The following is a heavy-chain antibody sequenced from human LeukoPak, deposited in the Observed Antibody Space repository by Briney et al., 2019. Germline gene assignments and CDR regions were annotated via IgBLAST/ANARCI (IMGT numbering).Heavy chain of an antibody. D-gene: IGHD3-22*01. J-gene: IGHJ3*02. CDR2: ISGSGGST. CDR3: AKESGVYDSSGYQQDDVFDI. Sequence: GGSLRLSCAASGFTFSSYAMSWVRQAPGKGLEWVSAISGSGGSTYYADSVKGRFTISRDNSKNTLYLQMNSLRAEDTAVYYCAKESGVYDSSGYQQDDVFDIWGQGKMVPVSS. CDR1: GFTFSSYA. V-gene: IGHV3-23*01.